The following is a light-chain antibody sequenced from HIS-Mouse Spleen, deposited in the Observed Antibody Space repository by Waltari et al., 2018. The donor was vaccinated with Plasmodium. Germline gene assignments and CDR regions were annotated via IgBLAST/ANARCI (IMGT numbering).Light chain of an antibody. Sequence: QSALTQPASVSGSPGQSITISCTGTSSDVGGYNYVSWYQQHPGKAPKLMIYDVSNRPSGVSNRFSGSKAGNPASPTISGLQAEDEADYYCSSYTSSSTLNYVFGTGTKVTVL. CDR1: SSDVGGYNY. J-gene: IGLJ1*01. V-gene: IGLV2-14*03. CDR3: SSYTSSSTLNYV. CDR2: DVS.